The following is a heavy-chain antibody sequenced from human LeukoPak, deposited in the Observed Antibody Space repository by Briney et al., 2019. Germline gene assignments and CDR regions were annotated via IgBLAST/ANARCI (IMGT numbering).Heavy chain of an antibody. CDR2: IYRDGST. Sequence: GGSLRLSCAASGFTVSSNYVGWVRQAPRKGLEWVSVIYRDGSTYYADSVKGRFTISRDNSKNTLYLQMNNLRVEDTAVYYCARVMTAITNWFDPWGQGTLVTVSS. D-gene: IGHD2-21*02. CDR3: ARVMTAITNWFDP. V-gene: IGHV3-66*01. CDR1: GFTVSSNY. J-gene: IGHJ5*02.